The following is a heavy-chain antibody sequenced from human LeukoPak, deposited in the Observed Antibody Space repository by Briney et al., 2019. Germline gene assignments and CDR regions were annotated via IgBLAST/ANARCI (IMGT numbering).Heavy chain of an antibody. CDR2: IFYTETT. Sequence: SETLSLTCSVSGDSISSSTYYWGWIRQPPGKGLEWIGNIFYTETTYYNPSLKSRVSISVDTSKNQFSLNPSSVTAADTAVYYCASRNFGVVTDWGQGTLVTVSS. CDR3: ASRNFGVVTD. D-gene: IGHD3-3*01. J-gene: IGHJ4*02. CDR1: GDSISSSTYY. V-gene: IGHV4-39*07.